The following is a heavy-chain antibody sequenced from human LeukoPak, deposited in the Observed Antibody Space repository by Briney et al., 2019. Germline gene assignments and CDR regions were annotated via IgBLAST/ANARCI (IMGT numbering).Heavy chain of an antibody. V-gene: IGHV4-59*01. CDR1: GGSISSYY. J-gene: IGHJ5*02. CDR3: ARGYYYDSSGSVLWFDP. CDR2: IYYSGST. D-gene: IGHD3-22*01. Sequence: PSETLSLTCTVSGGSISSYYWSWIRQPPGKGLEWIGYIYYSGSTNYNPSLKSRVTISLDTSKNQFSLKLSSVTAADTAVYYCARGYYYDSSGSVLWFDPWGQGTLVTVSS.